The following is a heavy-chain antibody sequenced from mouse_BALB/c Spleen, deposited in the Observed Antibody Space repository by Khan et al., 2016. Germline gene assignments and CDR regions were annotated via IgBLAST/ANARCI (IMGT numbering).Heavy chain of an antibody. D-gene: IGHD2-4*01. V-gene: IGHV5-4*02. Sequence: EVELVESGGGLVKPGGSLKLSCAASGFTFSDYYMYWVRQTPEKRLEWVATISDGGSYNYYPDSVKGRFTISRDNAKNNLYLQMSSLKSEYTALYYCAREGLRRGFAYWGQGTLVTVSS. CDR1: GFTFSDYY. J-gene: IGHJ3*01. CDR3: AREGLRRGFAY. CDR2: ISDGGSYN.